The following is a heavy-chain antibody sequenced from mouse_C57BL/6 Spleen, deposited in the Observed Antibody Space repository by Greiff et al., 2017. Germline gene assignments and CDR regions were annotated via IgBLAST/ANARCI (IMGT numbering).Heavy chain of an antibody. CDR3: ARGRRAQASYAMDY. CDR2: IYPGDGDT. CDR1: GYAFSSSW. V-gene: IGHV1-82*01. Sequence: QVQLQQSGPELVKPGASVKISCKASGYAFSSSWMNWVKQRPGKGLEWIGRIYPGDGDTNYNGKFKGKATLTADKSSSTAYMQLSSLTSEDSAVYFCARGRRAQASYAMDYWGQGTSVTVSS. J-gene: IGHJ4*01. D-gene: IGHD3-2*02.